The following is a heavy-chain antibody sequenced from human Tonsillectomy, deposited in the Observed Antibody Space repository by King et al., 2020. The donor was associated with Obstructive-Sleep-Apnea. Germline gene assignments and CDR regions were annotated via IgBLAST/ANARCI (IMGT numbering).Heavy chain of an antibody. D-gene: IGHD3-10*01. CDR2: IYYNGGT. CDR1: GGSISSSSYY. CDR3: ARLEGLPMVRGVPTFNWFDP. Sequence: QLQESGPGLVKPSETLSLTCTVSGGSISSSSYYWGWIRQPPGKGLEWIGNIYYNGGTYYNPSLKSRVTISVDTSKNQFSLKLSSVTATDTAVYYCARLEGLPMVRGVPTFNWFDPWGQGTPVTVSS. V-gene: IGHV4-39*01. J-gene: IGHJ5*02.